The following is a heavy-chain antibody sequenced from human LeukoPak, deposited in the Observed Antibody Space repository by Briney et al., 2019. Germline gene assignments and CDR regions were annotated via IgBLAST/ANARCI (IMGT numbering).Heavy chain of an antibody. CDR1: GFTFSNYW. J-gene: IGHJ4*02. V-gene: IGHV3-7*03. D-gene: IGHD6-13*01. CDR2: IKQDGSEK. Sequence: PGESLRLSCAASGFTFSNYWMSWVRQAPGKGLEWVANIKQDGSEKYYVDSVKGRLTISRDNAKNSLYLQMNCLRVEDTAVYYCARAKAAAMFSSDYWGQGTLVTVSS. CDR3: ARAKAAAMFSSDY.